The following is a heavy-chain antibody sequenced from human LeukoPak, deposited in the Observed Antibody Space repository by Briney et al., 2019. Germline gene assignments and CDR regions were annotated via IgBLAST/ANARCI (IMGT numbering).Heavy chain of an antibody. CDR2: INRSGST. V-gene: IGHV4-34*01. CDR3: ARGRGGNSGDS. D-gene: IGHD4-23*01. J-gene: IGHJ4*02. Sequence: SETLSLNCTVYGGSFSGYYWSWIRQPPGKGPGWVGEINRSGSTNYNPSLKSRVTISEDTSKNQFSLKLSSVTAADTAMYYCARGRGGNSGDSWGQGTLVTVSS. CDR1: GGSFSGYY.